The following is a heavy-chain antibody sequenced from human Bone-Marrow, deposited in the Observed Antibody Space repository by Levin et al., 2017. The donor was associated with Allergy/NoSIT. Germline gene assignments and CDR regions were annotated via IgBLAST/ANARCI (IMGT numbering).Heavy chain of an antibody. V-gene: IGHV4-39*01. J-gene: IGHJ5*02. CDR3: ARQKGYCSGGSCYHARRWFDP. CDR1: GGSISSSSYY. D-gene: IGHD2-15*01. Sequence: SETLSLTCTVSGGSISSSSYYWGWIRQPPGKGLEWIGSIYYSGSTYYNPSLKSRVTISVDTSKNQFSLKLSSVTAADTAVYYCARQKGYCSGGSCYHARRWFDPWGQGTLVTVSS. CDR2: IYYSGST.